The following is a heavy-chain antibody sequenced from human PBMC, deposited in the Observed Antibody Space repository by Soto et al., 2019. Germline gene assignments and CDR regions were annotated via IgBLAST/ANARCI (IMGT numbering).Heavy chain of an antibody. CDR1: GFTFSSYA. J-gene: IGHJ6*02. V-gene: IGHV3-23*01. D-gene: IGHD3-10*01. CDR3: AKDHRIWGRLVEYMDV. CDR2: ISGSGVST. Sequence: GGSLRLSCAASGFTFSSYALGWVRQAPGRGLECVSAISGSGVSTFYADSVKGRFTISRDTSKNTLYLQMNTLTAEDTAVYYCAKDHRIWGRLVEYMDVWGQGTTVTVSS.